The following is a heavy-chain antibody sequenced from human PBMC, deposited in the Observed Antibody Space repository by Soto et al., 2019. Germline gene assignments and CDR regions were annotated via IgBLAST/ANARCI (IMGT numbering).Heavy chain of an antibody. CDR2: INPNSGGT. J-gene: IGHJ4*02. D-gene: IGHD1-26*01. V-gene: IGHV1-2*02. CDR1: GYTFTGYY. CDR3: ARELVVGATPDYFDY. Sequence: GASVKVSCKASGYTFTGYYMHWVRQAPGQGLEWMGWINPNSGGTNYAQKFQGRVTMTRDTSISTAYMELSRLRSDDTAVYYCARELVVGATPDYFDYWGQGTLVTVS.